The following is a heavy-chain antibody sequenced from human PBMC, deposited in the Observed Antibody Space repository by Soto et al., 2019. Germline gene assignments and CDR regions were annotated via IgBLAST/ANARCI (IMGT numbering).Heavy chain of an antibody. CDR2: TWSGGRGE. D-gene: IGHD3-22*01. J-gene: IGHJ4*02. CDR3: AKDDDTSGHYSLLDF. V-gene: IGHV3-33*06. Sequence: QVQLVESGGGVVQPGTSLRLSCAASGFAFSYHGIHWVRQAPGQGLEWVGVTWSGGRGEFYADSVRGRFTISRDNSKTTVYLQMNSLRVEDTAVYYCAKDDDTSGHYSLLDFQGQGSLVTVSS. CDR1: GFAFSYHG.